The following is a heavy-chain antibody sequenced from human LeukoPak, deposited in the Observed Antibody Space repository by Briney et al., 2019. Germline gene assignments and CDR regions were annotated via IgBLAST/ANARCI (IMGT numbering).Heavy chain of an antibody. CDR1: GGSFSGYY. J-gene: IGHJ6*02. CDR2: INHSGST. Sequence: SETLSLTCAVYGGSFSGYYCSWIRQPPGKGLEWIGEINHSGSTNYNPSLKSRVTISVDTSKNQFSLKLSSVTAADTAVYYCARGLGGYYYYYGMDVWGQGTTVTVSS. V-gene: IGHV4-34*01. CDR3: ARGLGGYYYYYGMDV.